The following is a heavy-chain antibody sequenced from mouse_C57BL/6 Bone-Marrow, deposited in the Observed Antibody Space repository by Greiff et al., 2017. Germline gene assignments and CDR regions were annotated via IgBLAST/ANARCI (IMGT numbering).Heavy chain of an antibody. V-gene: IGHV1-81*01. J-gene: IGHJ3*01. Sequence: VQLQQSGAELARPGASVKLSCKASGYTFTSYGISWVKQSTGQGLEWIGEIYPRCGNTYYNEKFKGKATLTADKSSSTAYMELRSLTSEDSAVYFCARDYGCAYWGQGTLVTVSA. CDR3: ARDYGCAY. D-gene: IGHD1-1*01. CDR2: IYPRCGNT. CDR1: GYTFTSYG.